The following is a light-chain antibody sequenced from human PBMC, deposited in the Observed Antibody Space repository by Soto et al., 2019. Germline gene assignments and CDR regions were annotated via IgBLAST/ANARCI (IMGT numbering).Light chain of an antibody. CDR1: SSDVGGYNY. V-gene: IGLV2-14*01. CDR2: DVN. Sequence: QSALTQPASVSGSPGQSITISCTGTSSDVGGYNYVSWYQQHPDKAPKLMIYDVNNQPSGVSNRLSGSKSGNTASLTISGLQAEYEADYYCSSYTSSSTRVFGTGTKVTVL. CDR3: SSYTSSSTRV. J-gene: IGLJ1*01.